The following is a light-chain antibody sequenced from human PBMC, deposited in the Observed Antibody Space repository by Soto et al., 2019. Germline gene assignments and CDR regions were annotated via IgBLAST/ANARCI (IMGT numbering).Light chain of an antibody. Sequence: DIQMTQSPSTLSASVGDRVTITCRSSQSIRSCLAWYQLKPGKAPKLLIFDASSLERGVPSRVSGSGSGTEFSHTISTLHPDDFATYYCQQCTRYSQTFAQGTKVDIK. CDR3: QQCTRYSQT. V-gene: IGKV1-5*01. CDR2: DAS. J-gene: IGKJ1*01. CDR1: QSIRSC.